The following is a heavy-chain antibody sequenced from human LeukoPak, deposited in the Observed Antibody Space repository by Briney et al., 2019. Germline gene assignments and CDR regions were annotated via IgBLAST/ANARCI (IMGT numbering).Heavy chain of an antibody. J-gene: IGHJ5*02. CDR3: ARAYGYSYALDP. CDR1: EFIFSRYA. CDR2: ISSDGDNE. V-gene: IGHV3-30*04. D-gene: IGHD5-12*01. Sequence: PGRSLRLSCEASEFIFSRYAMHWVRQAPGKGLEWVAVISSDGDNEYYADSVKGRFTISRDNSKSTLYLQMNSLRPEDTAVFYCARAYGYSYALDPSGHGTLVTVSS.